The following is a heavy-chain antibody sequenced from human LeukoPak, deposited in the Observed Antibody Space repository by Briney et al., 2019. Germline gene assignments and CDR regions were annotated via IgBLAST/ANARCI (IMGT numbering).Heavy chain of an antibody. CDR1: GFTHSGPA. Sequence: GGSLRLFRAPSGFTHSGPAMQGVPEASGRGLEWVGRIRSKANSYATAYAASVKGRFTISRDASKNTAYMQMNSLKTEDTAVYYCTTMVRGERASDYWGQGTLVTVSS. J-gene: IGHJ4*02. CDR2: IRSKANSYAT. CDR3: TTMVRGERASDY. D-gene: IGHD3-10*01. V-gene: IGHV3-73*01.